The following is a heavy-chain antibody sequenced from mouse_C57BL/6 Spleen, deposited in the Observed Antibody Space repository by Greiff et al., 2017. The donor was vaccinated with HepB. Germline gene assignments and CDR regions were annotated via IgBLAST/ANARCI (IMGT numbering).Heavy chain of an antibody. D-gene: IGHD4-1*01. CDR1: GYTFTSYW. CDR3: ARWDQGY. V-gene: IGHV1-50*01. J-gene: IGHJ2*01. CDR2: IDPSDSYT. Sequence: VQLQQSGAELVKPGASVKLSCKASGYTFTSYWMQWVKQRPGQGLEWIGEIDPSDSYTNYNQKFKGKATLTVDTSSSTAYMQLSSLTSEDSAVYYCARWDQGYWGQGTTLTVSS.